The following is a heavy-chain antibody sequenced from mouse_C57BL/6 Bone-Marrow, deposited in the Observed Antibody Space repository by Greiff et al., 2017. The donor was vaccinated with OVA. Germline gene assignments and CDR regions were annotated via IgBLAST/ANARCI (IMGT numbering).Heavy chain of an antibody. Sequence: QVQLQQSGAELARPGASVKLSCKASGYTFTSYGISWVKQRTGQGLEWIGEIYPRSGNTYYNEKFKGKATLTADKSSSTAYMELRSLTSEDSAVYFCARKEDWVFAYWGQGTLVTVSA. CDR2: IYPRSGNT. V-gene: IGHV1-81*01. CDR1: GYTFTSYG. D-gene: IGHD4-1*01. J-gene: IGHJ3*01. CDR3: ARKEDWVFAY.